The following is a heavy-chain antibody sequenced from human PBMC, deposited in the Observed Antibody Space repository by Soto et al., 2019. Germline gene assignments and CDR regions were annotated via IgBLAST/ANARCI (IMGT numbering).Heavy chain of an antibody. Sequence: PSETLSLTCTVSGGSISSCDYYWSWIRQPPGKGLEWIGYIYYSGSTYYNPSLKSRVTISVDTSKNQFSLKLSSVTAADTAVYYCASYVDIVATTTRAFYSFDYWGQGTLVTVS. J-gene: IGHJ4*02. CDR3: ASYVDIVATTTRAFYSFDY. V-gene: IGHV4-30-4*01. CDR2: IYYSGST. CDR1: GGSISSCDYY. D-gene: IGHD5-12*01.